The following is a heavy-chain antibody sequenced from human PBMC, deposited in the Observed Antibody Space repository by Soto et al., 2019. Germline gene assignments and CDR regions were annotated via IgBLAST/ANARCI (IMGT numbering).Heavy chain of an antibody. CDR2: IYYSGST. V-gene: IGHV4-31*03. J-gene: IGHJ4*02. Sequence: SETLSLTCTVSDGSISSGGYYWSWIRQHPGKGLEWIGYIYYSGSTSYNPSLKSRVTISVDTSKNQFSLKLSSVTAADTAVYYCARDWSSGYYFDYWGQGTLVTVSS. D-gene: IGHD3-3*01. CDR1: DGSISSGGYY. CDR3: ARDWSSGYYFDY.